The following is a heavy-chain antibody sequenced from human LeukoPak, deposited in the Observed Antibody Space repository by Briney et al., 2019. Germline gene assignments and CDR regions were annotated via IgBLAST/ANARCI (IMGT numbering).Heavy chain of an antibody. CDR1: GFPFSSYA. Sequence: GGSLRLPCGASGFPFSSYAMRWVRQARGKGREWVSGISASGGSTYYADSVKGRFTIPRDNGKNTLYLQMNSLIAEDTAVYYCASYLTSIPSGMDVWGQGTTVTVSS. J-gene: IGHJ6*02. CDR2: ISASGGST. V-gene: IGHV3-23*01. D-gene: IGHD1-26*01. CDR3: ASYLTSIPSGMDV.